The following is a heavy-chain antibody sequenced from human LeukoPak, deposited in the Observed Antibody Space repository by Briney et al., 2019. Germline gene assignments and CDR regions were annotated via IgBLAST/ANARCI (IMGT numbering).Heavy chain of an antibody. Sequence: PGGSLRLSCAASGFTFSSYAMSWVRQAPGKGLEWVSAISGSGGSTYYADSVKGRFTISRDNSENTLYLQMNSLRAADTAVYYCAKSRVRYSLDYFDYWGQGTLVTVSS. J-gene: IGHJ4*02. CDR2: ISGSGGST. CDR1: GFTFSSYA. V-gene: IGHV3-23*01. D-gene: IGHD5-18*01. CDR3: AKSRVRYSLDYFDY.